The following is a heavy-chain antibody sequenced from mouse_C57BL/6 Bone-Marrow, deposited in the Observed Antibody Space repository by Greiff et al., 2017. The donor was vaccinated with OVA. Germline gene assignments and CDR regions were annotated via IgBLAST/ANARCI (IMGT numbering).Heavy chain of an antibody. CDR3: ANYYGSSPFAY. D-gene: IGHD1-1*01. V-gene: IGHV5-17*01. CDR2: ISSGSSTI. Sequence: EVKLMESGGGLVKPGGSLKLSCAASGFTFSDYGMHWVRQAPEKGLEWVAYISSGSSTIYYADTVKGRFTISRDKAKNTLFLQMTSLRSEATAMYYCANYYGSSPFAYWGQGTLVTVSA. CDR1: GFTFSDYG. J-gene: IGHJ3*01.